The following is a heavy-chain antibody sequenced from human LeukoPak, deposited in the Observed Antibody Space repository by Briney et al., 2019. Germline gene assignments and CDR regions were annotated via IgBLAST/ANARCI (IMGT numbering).Heavy chain of an antibody. CDR3: ARLVDDSSGYYLDY. CDR1: AFTFSNYY. J-gene: IGHJ4*02. CDR2: ISGSSSYT. Sequence: PGGSLRLSCAASAFTFSNYYMSWIRQAPGKGLEWVSYISGSSSYTNYADSVKGRFTISRDSAKNSLYLQMNSLRAEDTAVYYCARLVDDSSGYYLDYWGQGTLVTVSS. D-gene: IGHD3-22*01. V-gene: IGHV3-11*03.